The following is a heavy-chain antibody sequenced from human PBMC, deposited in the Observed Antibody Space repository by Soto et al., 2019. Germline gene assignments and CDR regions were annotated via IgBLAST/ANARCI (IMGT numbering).Heavy chain of an antibody. CDR1: GFTFSSYD. J-gene: IGHJ2*01. V-gene: IGHV3-13*01. CDR3: VRVPLRYGGNSRWYFDL. Sequence: EVQLVESGGGLVQPGGSLRLSCAASGFTFSSYDMHWVRQATGKGLEWVSAIGAAGDTYYPGSVKGRFTISRDNAKNSLYLQMNSLRGGDTAVYFCVRVPLRYGGNSRWYFDLWGRGTLVTVSS. CDR2: IGAAGDT. D-gene: IGHD4-17*01.